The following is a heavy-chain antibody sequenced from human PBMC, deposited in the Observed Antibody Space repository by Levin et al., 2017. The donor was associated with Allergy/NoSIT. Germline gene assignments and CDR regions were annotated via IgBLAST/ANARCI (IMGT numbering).Heavy chain of an antibody. Sequence: AGGSLRLSCAASGFTFDEYSMHWVRQAPGKGLEWVSTISWNRGTIGYADSVKGRFTISRDSAKNSLYLQMNSLRAEDTALYFCTKAGRHRTSYDTFDIWGQGTMVTVSS. V-gene: IGHV3-9*01. CDR1: GFTFDEYS. CDR2: ISWNRGTI. CDR3: TKAGRHRTSYDTFDI. D-gene: IGHD6-6*01. J-gene: IGHJ3*02.